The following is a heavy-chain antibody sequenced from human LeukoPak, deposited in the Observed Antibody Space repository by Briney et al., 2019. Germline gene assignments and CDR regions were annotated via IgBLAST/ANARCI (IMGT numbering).Heavy chain of an antibody. CDR2: INPDTSGT. CDR1: RCIFTDYY. D-gene: IGHD4-17*01. J-gene: IGHJ4*02. V-gene: IGHV1-2*02. CDR3: ARAAYGDYSHLDY. Sequence: AASVKVSCKASRCIFTDYYLHWVRQAPGRRLEWMGWINPDTSGTLYAQKFEDRVTMARDTSINTAYMELSSLRYDDTAIYYCARAAYGDYSHLDYWGQGTLVTVSS.